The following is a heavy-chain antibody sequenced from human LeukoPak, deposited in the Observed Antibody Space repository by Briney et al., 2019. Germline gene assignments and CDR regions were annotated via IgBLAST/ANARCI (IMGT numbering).Heavy chain of an antibody. J-gene: IGHJ4*02. CDR2: ISSSSSYI. CDR3: ARDTWYYFDY. CDR1: GFTFSTYA. D-gene: IGHD2-8*02. Sequence: GGSLRLSCTASGFTFSTYAMNWVRQAPGKGLEWVSSISSSSSYIYYADSVKGRFTISRDNAKNSLYLQMNSLRAEDTAVYYCARDTWYYFDYWGQGTLVTVSS. V-gene: IGHV3-21*01.